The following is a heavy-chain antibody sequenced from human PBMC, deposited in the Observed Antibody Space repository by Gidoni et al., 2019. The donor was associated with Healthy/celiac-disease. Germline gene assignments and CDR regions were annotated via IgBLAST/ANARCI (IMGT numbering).Heavy chain of an antibody. CDR3: ARSNYYYDSSGYYPSIDY. J-gene: IGHJ4*02. Sequence: QVQLQESGPGLVKPSQTLSLTCPVSGGSISSGGSYWSWIRQHPGKGLEWIGYIYYSGSTYYNPSLKSRVTISVDTSKNQFSLKLSSVTAADTAVYYCARSNYYYDSSGYYPSIDYWGQGTLVTVSS. CDR2: IYYSGST. CDR1: GGSISSGGSY. D-gene: IGHD3-22*01. V-gene: IGHV4-31*03.